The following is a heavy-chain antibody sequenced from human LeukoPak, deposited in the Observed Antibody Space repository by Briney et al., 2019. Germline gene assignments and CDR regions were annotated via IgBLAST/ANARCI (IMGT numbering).Heavy chain of an antibody. CDR3: ARGGSYFDISGYYFY. CDR2: TYSGGST. Sequence: PGGSLRLSCAASGFTVGSNTMSWVRQAPGKGLEWVSITYSGGSTSYADSVKGRFTISRDNSKNTLYLQMNSLRTEETAVYYCARGGSYFDISGYYFYWGQGTLVTVSS. CDR1: GFTVGSNT. J-gene: IGHJ4*02. V-gene: IGHV3-66*01. D-gene: IGHD3-22*01.